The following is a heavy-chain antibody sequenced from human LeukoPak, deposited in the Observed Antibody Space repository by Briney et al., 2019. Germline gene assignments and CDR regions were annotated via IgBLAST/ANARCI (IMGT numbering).Heavy chain of an antibody. Sequence: SETLSLTCTVSGGSVSSGSYYWSWIRQPPGKGLEWIGYIYYSGSTNYNPSLKSRVTISVNTSKNQFSLKLSSVTAADTAVYYCASLLRPTITMVRGVNDYWGQGTLVTVSS. V-gene: IGHV4-61*01. CDR3: ASLLRPTITMVRGVNDY. D-gene: IGHD3-10*01. J-gene: IGHJ4*02. CDR2: IYYSGST. CDR1: GGSVSSGSYY.